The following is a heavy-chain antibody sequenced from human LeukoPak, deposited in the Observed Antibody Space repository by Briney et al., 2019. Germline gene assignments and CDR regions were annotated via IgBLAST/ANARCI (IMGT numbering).Heavy chain of an antibody. CDR1: GGTFSSYA. V-gene: IGHV1-69*04. J-gene: IGHJ3*02. D-gene: IGHD3-9*01. CDR2: IIPILGIA. CDR3: ARSNLQYYDILTGYSGPQGSAHDAFDI. Sequence: SVKVSCKASGGTFSSYAISWVRQAPGQGLEWVGRIIPILGIANYAQKFQGRVTITADKSTSTAYMELSSLRSEDTAVYYCARSNLQYYDILTGYSGPQGSAHDAFDIWGQGTMVTVSS.